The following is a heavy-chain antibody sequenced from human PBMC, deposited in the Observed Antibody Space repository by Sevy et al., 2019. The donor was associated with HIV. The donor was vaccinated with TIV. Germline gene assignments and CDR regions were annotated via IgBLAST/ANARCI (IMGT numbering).Heavy chain of an antibody. V-gene: IGHV3-9*01. CDR1: GFTFDDYA. D-gene: IGHD6-6*01. J-gene: IGHJ4*02. CDR3: AKGKAARWMINYFDY. CDR2: ISWNSGSI. Sequence: GGSLRLSCAASGFTFDDYAMHWVRQAPGKGLEWVSGISWNSGSIGYADSVKGRFTISRDNAKNSLYLQMNSLRAEDTALYYCAKGKAARWMINYFDYWGQGTLVTVSS.